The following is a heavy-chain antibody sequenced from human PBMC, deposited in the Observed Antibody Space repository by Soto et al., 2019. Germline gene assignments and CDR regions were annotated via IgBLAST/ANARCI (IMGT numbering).Heavy chain of an antibody. J-gene: IGHJ6*02. V-gene: IGHV3-11*01. CDR3: ARGLLGYYGLDV. CDR2: ISSSGSSI. Sequence: GGSLRLSCAASGFTFSDHYMNWIRQAPGKGLEWVSYISSSGSSIYYADSVKGRFTISRDNAKKSLYLQMNSLRAEDTAVYYCARGLLGYYGLDVWGQGTTVTVSS. CDR1: GFTFSDHY.